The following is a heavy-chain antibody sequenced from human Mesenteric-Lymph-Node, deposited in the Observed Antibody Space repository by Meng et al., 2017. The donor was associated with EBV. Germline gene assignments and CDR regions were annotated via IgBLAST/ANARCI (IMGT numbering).Heavy chain of an antibody. V-gene: IGHV4-4*02. D-gene: IGHD3-22*01. Sequence: QVQLQESGPGLVKPLGTLSLTCAVSGGSISSSNWWSWVRQPPGKGLEWIGEIFHIGSTNYNPTLKSRVTISVDKSKNHFSLKLSSVTAADTAVYYCVRRVVVMKEEELDHWGQGTLVTVSS. CDR2: IFHIGST. CDR1: GGSISSSNW. CDR3: VRRVVVMKEEELDH. J-gene: IGHJ4*02.